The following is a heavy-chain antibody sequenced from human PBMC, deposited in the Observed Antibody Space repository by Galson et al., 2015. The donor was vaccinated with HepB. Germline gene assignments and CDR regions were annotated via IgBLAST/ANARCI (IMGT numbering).Heavy chain of an antibody. D-gene: IGHD3-10*01. CDR2: ISYDGSNK. J-gene: IGHJ4*02. V-gene: IGHV3-30*03. CDR1: GFAFRSYG. CDR3: ARALTMIRELDY. Sequence: SLRLSCAASGFAFRSYGMHWVRQAPGKGLEWMSFISYDGSNKYYADSVRGRFTISRDNSKNTLCLQMDSLRAEDTAVYYCARALTMIRELDYWGQGTQVTVSS.